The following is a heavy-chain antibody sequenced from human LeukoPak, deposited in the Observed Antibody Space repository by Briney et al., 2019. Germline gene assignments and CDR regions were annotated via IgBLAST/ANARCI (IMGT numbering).Heavy chain of an antibody. Sequence: GSLRLSCAASGFTFSTYAMHWVRQAPGKGLEWVSAISGSGGSTYYADSVKGRFTISRDNSKNTLYLQMNSLRAEDTAVYYCAKVRGSQWLVRRYFDYWDQGTLVTVSS. CDR2: ISGSGGST. D-gene: IGHD6-19*01. V-gene: IGHV3-23*01. CDR3: AKVRGSQWLVRRYFDY. J-gene: IGHJ4*02. CDR1: GFTFSTYA.